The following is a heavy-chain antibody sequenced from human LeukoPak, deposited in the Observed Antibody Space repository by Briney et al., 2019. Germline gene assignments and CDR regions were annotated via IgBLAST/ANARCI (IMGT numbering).Heavy chain of an antibody. J-gene: IGHJ4*02. CDR2: INPSGGST. CDR3: ARDRLHYDSLTGYPAD. D-gene: IGHD3-9*01. Sequence: ASVKVSCKASGYTFTSYYMHWVRQAPGQGLEWMGIINPSGGSTSYAQKFQGRVTMTRDTSTSTVYMELSSLRSEDTAVYYCARDRLHYDSLTGYPADWGQGTLVTVSS. V-gene: IGHV1-46*01. CDR1: GYTFTSYY.